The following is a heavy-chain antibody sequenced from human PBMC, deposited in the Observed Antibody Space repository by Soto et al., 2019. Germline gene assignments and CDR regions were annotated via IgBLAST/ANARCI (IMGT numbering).Heavy chain of an antibody. CDR1: GFTFSSYW. V-gene: IGHV3-7*03. D-gene: IGHD6-13*01. J-gene: IGHJ5*02. CDR3: GRTGLAVASREPYNRFDT. CDR2: IKQDGSEK. Sequence: GGSLRLSCAASGFTFSSYWMSWVRQAPGKGLEWVANIKQDGSEKYYVDSVKGRFTISRDNAKNSLYLQMNSLRAEDTAVYYCGRTGLAVASREPYNRFDTWAQGIPVT.